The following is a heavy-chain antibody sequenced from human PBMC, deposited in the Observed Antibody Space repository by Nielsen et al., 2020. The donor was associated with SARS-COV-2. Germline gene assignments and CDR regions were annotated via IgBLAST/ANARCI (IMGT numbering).Heavy chain of an antibody. V-gene: IGHV3-74*01. CDR2: INSDGSRS. J-gene: IGHJ4*02. CDR3: VRVRDDGHYYDTGPFDY. D-gene: IGHD3-22*01. CDR1: GFTFSSYY. Sequence: GESLNISCAGSGFTFSSYYMNWVRQAPGKGLMWVSRINSDGSRSAYADAVKGRFTISRDNARDTLSLQMNSLSAEDTAVYYCVRVRDDGHYYDTGPFDYWGQGALVTVSS.